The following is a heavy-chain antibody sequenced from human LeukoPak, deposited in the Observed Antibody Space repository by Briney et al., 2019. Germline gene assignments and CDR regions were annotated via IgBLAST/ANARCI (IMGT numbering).Heavy chain of an antibody. CDR2: IHPSGIF. V-gene: IGHV4-34*01. Sequence: SETLSLTCAVYGGSCDDYYCSWLRQPPGKGLEWIGEIHPSGIFYYNSSLLSRLTISIDTSKSQFSLRLTSVTAADTAFYYCARGRDRSKAGDHWGQGRLVTVSS. J-gene: IGHJ4*02. CDR1: GGSCDDYY. CDR3: ARGRDRSKAGDH. D-gene: IGHD5-24*01.